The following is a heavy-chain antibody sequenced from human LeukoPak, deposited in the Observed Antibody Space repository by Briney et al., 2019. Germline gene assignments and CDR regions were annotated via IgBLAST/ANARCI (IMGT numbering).Heavy chain of an antibody. J-gene: IGHJ4*02. CDR2: ISSSSSYI. D-gene: IGHD5-18*01. CDR3: ASARIRGYSYGRGVDY. V-gene: IGHV3-21*01. Sequence: GGSLRLSCAASGFTSSSYSMNWVRQAPGKGLEWVSSISSSSSYIYYADSVKGRFTISRDNAKNSLYLQMNSLRAEDTAVYYCASARIRGYSYGRGVDYWGQGTLVTVSS. CDR1: GFTSSSYS.